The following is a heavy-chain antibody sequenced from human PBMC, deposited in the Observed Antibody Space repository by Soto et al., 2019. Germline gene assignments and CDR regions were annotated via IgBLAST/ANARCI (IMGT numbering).Heavy chain of an antibody. CDR2: IDSYGSST. CDR1: GFTFSSYW. CDR3: VRGLGNSDH. V-gene: IGHV3-74*03. Sequence: EVQLVESGGGLVQPGGSLRLSCVASGFTFSSYWMHWVRQVPGKEPVWVSFIDSYGSSTKYADSVRGRFTISRDNAKNTLYLLMNSLRVEDAAVYYCVRGLGNSDHWGQGTLVTVSS. J-gene: IGHJ4*02.